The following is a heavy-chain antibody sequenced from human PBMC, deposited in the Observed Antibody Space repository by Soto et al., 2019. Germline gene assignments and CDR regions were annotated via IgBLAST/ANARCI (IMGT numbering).Heavy chain of an antibody. Sequence: EVQLVVSGGGLVQPRGSLRISCAASGFSLSDHYMDWVRQAPGKGLEWVGRTRNKANSYSTEYAASVKGRFTISRDDSESSLYLQMNSLKTEDTAVYYCARNNRVDAFDIWGQGTMVTVSS. V-gene: IGHV3-72*01. CDR2: TRNKANSYST. CDR3: ARNNRVDAFDI. CDR1: GFSLSDHY. J-gene: IGHJ3*02. D-gene: IGHD3-10*01.